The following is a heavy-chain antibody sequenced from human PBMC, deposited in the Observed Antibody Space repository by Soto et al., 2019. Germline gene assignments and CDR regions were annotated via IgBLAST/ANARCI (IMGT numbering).Heavy chain of an antibody. J-gene: IGHJ4*02. CDR3: AKERGNTGTAGLDY. D-gene: IGHD4-4*01. CDR2: ISYDGAYK. Sequence: QVQLVESGGGVVQPGRSLRLSCAASGFTFSAYGMHWVRQAPGKGLEWVAIISYDGAYKYYADSLEGRFTISRDNSKNALYLQMNSLRAEDTAVFYCAKERGNTGTAGLDYWGQGTLVTVSS. CDR1: GFTFSAYG. V-gene: IGHV3-30*18.